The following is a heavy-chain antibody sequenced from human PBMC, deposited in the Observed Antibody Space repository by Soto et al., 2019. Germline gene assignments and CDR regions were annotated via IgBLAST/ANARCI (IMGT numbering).Heavy chain of an antibody. D-gene: IGHD6-25*01. Sequence: PGVSLRLSYAASGFNFSTYSMHWVRQAPGKGLEWVAVISYDGSSKNYADSVKGRFTISRDNSKNTLYLQMNSLRAEDTAVYSCARDVYSSGHYGMDVWGQGTTVTVSS. CDR3: ARDVYSSGHYGMDV. CDR2: ISYDGSSK. V-gene: IGHV3-30-3*01. J-gene: IGHJ6*02. CDR1: GFNFSTYS.